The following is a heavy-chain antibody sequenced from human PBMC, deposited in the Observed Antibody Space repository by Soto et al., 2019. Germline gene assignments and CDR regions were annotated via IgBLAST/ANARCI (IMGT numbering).Heavy chain of an antibody. V-gene: IGHV3-23*01. CDR3: AKDRWFGELLTLFFDY. CDR1: GFTFSSYA. D-gene: IGHD3-10*01. J-gene: IGHJ4*02. Sequence: PGGSLRLSCAASGFTFSSYAMSWVRQAPGKGLEWVSAISGSGGSTYYADSVKGRFTISRDNSKNTLYLQMNSLRAEDTAVYYCAKDRWFGELLTLFFDYWGQGTLVTVSS. CDR2: ISGSGGST.